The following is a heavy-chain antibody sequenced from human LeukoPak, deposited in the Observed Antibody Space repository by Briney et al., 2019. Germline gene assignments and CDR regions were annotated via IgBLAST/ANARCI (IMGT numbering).Heavy chain of an antibody. Sequence: ASGKVSCKASGDTFNSYAISWVRQAPGQGLEWMGRIIPILGIANYAQKFQGRVTITADKSTSTACMELSSLRSEDTAVYYCASDAELVVTAIYFDYWGQGTLVTVSS. D-gene: IGHD2-21*02. V-gene: IGHV1-69*04. CDR3: ASDAELVVTAIYFDY. CDR1: GDTFNSYA. J-gene: IGHJ4*02. CDR2: IIPILGIA.